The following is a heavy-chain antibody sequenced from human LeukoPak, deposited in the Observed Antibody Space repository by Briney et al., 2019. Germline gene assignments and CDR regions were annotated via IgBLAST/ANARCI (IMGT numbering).Heavy chain of an antibody. D-gene: IGHD2-21*01. J-gene: IGHJ5*02. Sequence: SETLSLTCIVSGYSIGSDFYWGWIRQPPGKGLEWIASIYRSGNTYSNSSLKSRVRMSIDTSKNHFSLRLTSVTAADTAVYYCARHSVASPSDAWGQGTLVTVSS. CDR2: IYRSGNT. CDR1: GYSIGSDFY. V-gene: IGHV4-38-2*02. CDR3: ARHSVASPSDA.